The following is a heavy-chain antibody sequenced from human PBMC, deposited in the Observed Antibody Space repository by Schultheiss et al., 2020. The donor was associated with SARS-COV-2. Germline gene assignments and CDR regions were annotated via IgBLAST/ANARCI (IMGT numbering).Heavy chain of an antibody. V-gene: IGHV3-48*02. J-gene: IGHJ4*02. CDR2: ISSSSSTI. D-gene: IGHD3-10*01. CDR1: GFTVSSYI. CDR3: ARVVFSGFDY. Sequence: GGSLRLSCAASGFTVSSYIMNWVRQAPGKGLEWVSYISSSSSTIYYADSVKGRFTISRDNAKNSLYLQMNSLRDEDTAVYYCARVVFSGFDYWGQGTLVTVSS.